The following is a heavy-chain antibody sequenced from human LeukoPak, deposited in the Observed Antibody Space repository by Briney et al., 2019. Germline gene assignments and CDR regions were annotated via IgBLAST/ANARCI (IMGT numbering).Heavy chain of an antibody. V-gene: IGHV4-34*01. CDR2: INHSGST. CDR3: ARGSLSVPY. Sequence: PSETLSLTCAVYGGSFSGYYWSWIRQPPGKGLEWIGEINHSGSTNYNPSLKSRVTISVDTSKNQFSLKLSSVTAADTAVYYCARGSLSVPYWGQGTLVTVSS. CDR1: GGSFSGYY. J-gene: IGHJ4*02.